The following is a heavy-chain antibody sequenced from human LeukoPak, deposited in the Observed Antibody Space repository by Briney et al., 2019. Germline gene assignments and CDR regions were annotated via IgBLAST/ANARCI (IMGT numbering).Heavy chain of an antibody. J-gene: IGHJ4*02. V-gene: IGHV3-30*04. Sequence: GGSLRLSCAASGFTFSRYAMHWVRQGPGKGLEWVAAISYDGSNKKYADSVKGRFTISRDTSKNTLYLQMNSLRAEDTAVYYCARGVRIAVAGNIDYWGQGTLVTVSS. CDR2: ISYDGSNK. CDR3: ARGVRIAVAGNIDY. D-gene: IGHD6-19*01. CDR1: GFTFSRYA.